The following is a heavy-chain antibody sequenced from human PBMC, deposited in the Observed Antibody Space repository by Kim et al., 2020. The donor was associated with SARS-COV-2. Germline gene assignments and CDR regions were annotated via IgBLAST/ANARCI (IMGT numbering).Heavy chain of an antibody. Sequence: YSGTTNTNPSLKSRVTVSVDTAKNQCSLKLSSVTAADTAVYYCARGFDVWGKGTTVTVSS. V-gene: IGHV4-59*09. J-gene: IGHJ6*04. CDR3: ARGFDV. CDR2: YSGTT.